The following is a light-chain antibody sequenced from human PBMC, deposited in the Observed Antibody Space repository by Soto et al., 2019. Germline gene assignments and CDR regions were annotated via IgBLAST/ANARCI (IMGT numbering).Light chain of an antibody. J-gene: IGLJ1*01. CDR2: GDN. V-gene: IGLV1-40*01. CDR1: TSNIGAPYD. Sequence: SVLRQPPSLSVAPGQRVSISFTGSTSNIGAPYDVHWYQHLPGTAPKLLIYGDNNRPSGVPDRFSGSKSGTSASLAIIRLQAEDEGDYYCQSYDLSLRNYVFGSGTKVTVL. CDR3: QSYDLSLRNYV.